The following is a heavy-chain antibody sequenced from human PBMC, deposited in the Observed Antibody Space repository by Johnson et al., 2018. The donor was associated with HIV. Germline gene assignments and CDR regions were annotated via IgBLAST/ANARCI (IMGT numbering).Heavy chain of an antibody. CDR2: ISCSGSTI. V-gene: IGHV3-11*04. CDR1: GFTFSDYY. J-gene: IGHJ3*02. D-gene: IGHD6-19*01. CDR3: ARIYGSGWGHDAVDI. Sequence: QVQLVESGGGVVQPEMSLRLACAASGFTFSDYYMTWIRQAPRKGLEWVSYISCSGSTIYYADSVKGRFTICRDNARNSLFLQMNSLKAEDTAVYYCARIYGSGWGHDAVDIWDQGTMVTVAS.